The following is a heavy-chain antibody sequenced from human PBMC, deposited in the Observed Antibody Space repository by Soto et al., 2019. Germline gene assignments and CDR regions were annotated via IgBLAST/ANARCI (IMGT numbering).Heavy chain of an antibody. D-gene: IGHD3-10*01. CDR1: GGSISSYY. J-gene: IGHJ5*02. Sequence: SETLSLTCTVSGGSISSYYWSWIRQPPGKGLEWIGYIYYSGSTNYNPSLKSRVTISVDTSKNQFSLKLSSVTAADTAVYYCAREEVIMVRGDRQNWFDPWGQGTLVTVSS. CDR3: AREEVIMVRGDRQNWFDP. V-gene: IGHV4-59*01. CDR2: IYYSGST.